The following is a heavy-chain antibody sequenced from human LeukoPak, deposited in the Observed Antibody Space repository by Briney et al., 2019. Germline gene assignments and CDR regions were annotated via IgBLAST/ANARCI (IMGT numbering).Heavy chain of an antibody. D-gene: IGHD3-16*02. V-gene: IGHV4-39*07. CDR3: ARGATFGGVIVIRYYFDY. Sequence: SETLSLTCTVSGGSISSSSYYWGWIHQPPGKGLEWIGSIYYSGSTYYNPSLKSRVTISVDTSKNQFSLKLSSVTAADTAVYYCARGATFGGVIVIRYYFDYWGQGTLVTVSS. J-gene: IGHJ4*02. CDR2: IYYSGST. CDR1: GGSISSSSYY.